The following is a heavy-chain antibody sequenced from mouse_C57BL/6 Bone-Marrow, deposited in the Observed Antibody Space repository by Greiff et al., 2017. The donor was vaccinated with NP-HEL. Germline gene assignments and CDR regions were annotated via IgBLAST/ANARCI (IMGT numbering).Heavy chain of an antibody. CDR2: IYPRSGNT. CDR1: GYTFTSYG. V-gene: IGHV1-81*01. Sequence: VKLQESGAELARPGASVKLSCKASGYTFTSYGISWVKQRTGQGLEWIGEIYPRSGNTYYNEKFKGKATLTADKSSSTAYMELRSLTSEDSAVYFCARRNEYYYAMDYWGQGTSVTVSS. CDR3: ARRNEYYYAMDY. J-gene: IGHJ4*01.